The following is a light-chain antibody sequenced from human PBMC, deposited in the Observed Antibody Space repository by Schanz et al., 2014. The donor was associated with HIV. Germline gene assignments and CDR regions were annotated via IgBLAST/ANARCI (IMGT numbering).Light chain of an antibody. J-gene: IGKJ3*01. CDR2: GAS. CDR3: QQYGSSGT. CDR1: QSVSRN. Sequence: EIVLTQSPGSLSLSPGGRATLSCRASQSVSRNLAWYQQKPGQAPRLLIYGASSRATGIPDRFSGSGSGTDFTLTINRLEPEDCAVYYCQQYGSSGTFGPGTKVHIK. V-gene: IGKV3-20*01.